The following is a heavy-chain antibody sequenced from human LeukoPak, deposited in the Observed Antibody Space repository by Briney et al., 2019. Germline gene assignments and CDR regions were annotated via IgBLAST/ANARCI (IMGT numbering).Heavy chain of an antibody. CDR2: INTDGSST. J-gene: IGHJ4*02. CDR1: GFTFSSYW. Sequence: AGGSLRLSCAASGFTFSSYWMYWVRQAPGKGLVWVSRINTDGSSTSYADSVKGRFTISRDNAKNTLYLQMNSLRAEDAAVYYCARPYSTSWYYFDYWGQGTLVTVSS. D-gene: IGHD6-13*01. V-gene: IGHV3-74*01. CDR3: ARPYSTSWYYFDY.